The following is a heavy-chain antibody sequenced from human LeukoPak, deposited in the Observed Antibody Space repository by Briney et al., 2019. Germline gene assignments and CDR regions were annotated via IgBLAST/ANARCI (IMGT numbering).Heavy chain of an antibody. CDR3: ARHGLGPGPFDF. CDR1: GSLSSYS. J-gene: IGHJ4*02. CDR2: IYDSGST. D-gene: IGHD3-16*01. Sequence: SETLSLTCSVSGSLSSYSWSWIRQTPGKGLEWIAYIYDSGSTNYNPSLRSRVTISIDTSKNQFSLKLSSVTAADTAVYYCARHGLGPGPFDFWGQGTQVTVSS. V-gene: IGHV4-59*08.